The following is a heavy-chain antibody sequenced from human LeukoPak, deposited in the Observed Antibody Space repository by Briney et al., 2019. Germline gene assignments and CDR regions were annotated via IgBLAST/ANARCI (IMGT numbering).Heavy chain of an antibody. V-gene: IGHV4-38-2*02. D-gene: IGHD5-24*01. Sequence: SETLSLTCTVSGYSISSGYYWGWIRQPPGKGLEWIGSIFHSGSTYYNPSLKSRVTMSVDTSKNQFSLKLSSVTAADTAVYYCAREEEQMARGLDPWGQGALVTVSS. CDR3: AREEEQMARGLDP. CDR2: IFHSGST. CDR1: GYSISSGYY. J-gene: IGHJ5*02.